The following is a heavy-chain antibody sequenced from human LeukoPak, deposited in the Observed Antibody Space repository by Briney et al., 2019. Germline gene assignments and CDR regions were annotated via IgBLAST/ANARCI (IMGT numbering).Heavy chain of an antibody. J-gene: IGHJ4*02. Sequence: ASVKVSCKASGGTFSSYAISWVRQAPGQGLEWMGGIIPIFGTANYAQKFQGRVTITADESTSTAYMELSSLRSEDTAVYYCARSGTGTGPPTDYWGQGTLVTVSS. CDR1: GGTFSSYA. D-gene: IGHD3/OR15-3a*01. V-gene: IGHV1-69*13. CDR2: IIPIFGTA. CDR3: ARSGTGTGPPTDY.